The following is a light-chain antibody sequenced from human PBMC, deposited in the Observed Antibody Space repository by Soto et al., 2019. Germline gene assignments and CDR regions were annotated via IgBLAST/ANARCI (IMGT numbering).Light chain of an antibody. Sequence: EIVLTQSPATLSLSPGERATLSFRASQNVSSYLGWYQQKPGQAPRLLIYDTSNRATGIPARFSGSGSGTDFTLTISSLEPEDFAVYYCQQRSNWPLAFGGGTKVEIK. CDR3: QQRSNWPLA. J-gene: IGKJ4*01. V-gene: IGKV3-11*01. CDR2: DTS. CDR1: QNVSSY.